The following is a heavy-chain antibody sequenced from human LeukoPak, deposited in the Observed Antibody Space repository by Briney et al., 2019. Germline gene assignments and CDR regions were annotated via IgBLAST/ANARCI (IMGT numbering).Heavy chain of an antibody. Sequence: ASVKVSCKASGYTFTSYGISWVRQAPGQGLEWKGWISAYNGNTNYAQKLQGRVTMTTDTSTSTAYMELRSLRSDDTAVYYCASSYYYDSSGLSPIDPWGQGTLVTVSS. J-gene: IGHJ5*02. CDR2: ISAYNGNT. D-gene: IGHD3-22*01. CDR3: ASSYYYDSSGLSPIDP. V-gene: IGHV1-18*01. CDR1: GYTFTSYG.